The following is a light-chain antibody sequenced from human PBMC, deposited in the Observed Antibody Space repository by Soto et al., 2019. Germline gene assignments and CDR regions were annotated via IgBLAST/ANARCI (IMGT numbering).Light chain of an antibody. Sequence: ELVLTQSPATLSLSPGDSATLSCRASQSVSSYLAWYQQKTGQAPRLLMYEESNRATGIPDRLSGGGSGTELTLTINSLQSEDFAVYYCQSYNNWPLTFGGGTKVDIK. CDR1: QSVSSY. V-gene: IGKV3D-15*01. CDR2: EES. CDR3: QSYNNWPLT. J-gene: IGKJ4*01.